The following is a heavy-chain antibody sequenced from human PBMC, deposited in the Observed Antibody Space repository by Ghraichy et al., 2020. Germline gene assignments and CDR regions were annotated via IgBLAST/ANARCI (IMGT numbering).Heavy chain of an antibody. Sequence: SQTISLTCTVSGGSVSSSTYYWGWIRQTPGKGLEWIGNIYNSGSTYYNPFLKSRVTISVDTSKNQFSLMLSSVTAADTAVYYCASEHTSTTRFHYWGQEPWSPSPQ. CDR2: IYNSGST. CDR3: ASEHTSTTRFHY. D-gene: IGHD1-1*01. CDR1: GGSVSSSTYY. V-gene: IGHV4-39*01. J-gene: IGHJ5*01.